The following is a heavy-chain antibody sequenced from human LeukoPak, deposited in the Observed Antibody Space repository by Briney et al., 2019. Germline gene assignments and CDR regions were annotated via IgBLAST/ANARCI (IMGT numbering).Heavy chain of an antibody. CDR1: GPSFSGYY. D-gene: IGHD4-17*01. V-gene: IGHV4-34*01. Sequence: PSETRSLTCAVYGPSFSGYYWSWIRQPPGKGLEWIGEINHSGSTNYNPSLKSRVTISVDTSKNQFSLKLSSVTAADTAVYYCASSGRMTTVTTAFHYWGQGTLVTVSS. CDR2: INHSGST. J-gene: IGHJ4*02. CDR3: ASSGRMTTVTTAFHY.